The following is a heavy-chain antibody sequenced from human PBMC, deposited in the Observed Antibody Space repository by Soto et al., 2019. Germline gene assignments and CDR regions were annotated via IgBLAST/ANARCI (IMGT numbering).Heavy chain of an antibody. V-gene: IGHV4-31*03. D-gene: IGHD3-22*01. CDR3: AVTDSSGYYYAY. CDR2: IYYSGST. J-gene: IGHJ4*02. CDR1: GGSISSGGYY. Sequence: SETLSLTCTVSGGSISSGGYYWSWIRQHPGKGLEWIGYIYYSGSTYYNPSLKSRVTISVDTSKNQFSLKLSSATAADTAVYYCAVTDSSGYYYAYWGQGTLVTVSS.